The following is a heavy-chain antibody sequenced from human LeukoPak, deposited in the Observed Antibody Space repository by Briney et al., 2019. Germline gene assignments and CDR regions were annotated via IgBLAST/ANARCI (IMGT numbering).Heavy chain of an antibody. CDR1: GYSISSGYY. CDR2: IYHSGST. CDR3: ARDRGSEYSSSFVWFDP. D-gene: IGHD6-6*01. J-gene: IGHJ5*02. Sequence: SETLSLTCTVSGYSISSGYYWGWIRQPPGKGLEWIGSIYHSGSTHYNPSLKSRVTISVDTSKNQFSLKLSSVTAADTAVYYCARDRGSEYSSSFVWFDPWGQGTLVTVSS. V-gene: IGHV4-38-2*02.